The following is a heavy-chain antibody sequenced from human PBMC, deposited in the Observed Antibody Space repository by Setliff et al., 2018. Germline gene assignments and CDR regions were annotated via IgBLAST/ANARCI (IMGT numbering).Heavy chain of an antibody. Sequence: LRLSCEASGFTFSRYWMHWVRQAPGKGLLWVSHIHNDGTSTSYADSVKGRFTISRDNAKNSLYLQMNSLRAEDTAVYYCARGGERYYSASWGQGTLVTVSS. CDR2: IHNDGTST. CDR1: GFTFSRYW. CDR3: ARGGERYYSAS. J-gene: IGHJ4*02. D-gene: IGHD1-20*01. V-gene: IGHV3-74*01.